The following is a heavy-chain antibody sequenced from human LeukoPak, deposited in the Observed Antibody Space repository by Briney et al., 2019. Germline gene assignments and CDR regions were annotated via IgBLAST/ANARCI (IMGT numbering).Heavy chain of an antibody. V-gene: IGHV3-73*01. CDR1: GFTSSGSA. CDR2: IRSKANSYAT. D-gene: IGHD6-19*01. J-gene: IGHJ4*02. Sequence: GGSLKLSCAASGFTSSGSAMHWVRQASGKGLEWVGRIRSKANSYATAYAASVKGRFTISRDDSKNTAYLQMNSLKTEDTAVYYCTSPSGYSSGWFPSYWGQGTLVTVSS. CDR3: TSPSGYSSGWFPSY.